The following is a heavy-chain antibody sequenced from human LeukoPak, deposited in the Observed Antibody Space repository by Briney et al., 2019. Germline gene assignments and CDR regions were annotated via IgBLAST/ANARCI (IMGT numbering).Heavy chain of an antibody. Sequence: PSETLSLTCAVSGSSVTSDYFWGWIRQPPGKGLEWIATIYHSWGIYFNPSLKSRVSISLDASKNEFSLRLTSLTAADTAIYYCSRNVTAGVFDHWGPGILVTVSS. D-gene: IGHD3-10*01. J-gene: IGHJ4*02. CDR1: GSSVTSDYF. CDR3: SRNVTAGVFDH. CDR2: IYHSWGI. V-gene: IGHV4-38-2*01.